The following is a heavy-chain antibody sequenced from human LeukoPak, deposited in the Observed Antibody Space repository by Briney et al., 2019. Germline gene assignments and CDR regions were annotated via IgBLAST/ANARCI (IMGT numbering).Heavy chain of an antibody. V-gene: IGHV4-59*01. Sequence: PSETLSLTCTVSGGSISRYYWSWIRQPPGKGLEWIGYIYYSGSTNYNPSLKSRVTISVDTSKNQFSLKLSSVTAADTAVYYCATRTLTYWYFDLWGRGTLVTVSS. CDR1: GGSISRYY. J-gene: IGHJ2*01. CDR3: ATRTLTYWYFDL. D-gene: IGHD1-14*01. CDR2: IYYSGST.